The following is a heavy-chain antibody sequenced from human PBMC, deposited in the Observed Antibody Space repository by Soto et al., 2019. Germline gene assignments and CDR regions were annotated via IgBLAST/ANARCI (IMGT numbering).Heavy chain of an antibody. CDR3: ARFSGGVYNTYYFYYGMDV. V-gene: IGHV1-18*04. D-gene: IGHD2-15*01. CDR2: ITTYNGNT. Sequence: GASVKVSCKASGYSFTSYGISWVRQAPGQGHDWMGWITTYNGNTKYAQDLQGRVTMTTDTSTSTAYMELRSLRSDDTAVYYCARFSGGVYNTYYFYYGMDVWGQGTTVTVSS. CDR1: GYSFTSYG. J-gene: IGHJ6*02.